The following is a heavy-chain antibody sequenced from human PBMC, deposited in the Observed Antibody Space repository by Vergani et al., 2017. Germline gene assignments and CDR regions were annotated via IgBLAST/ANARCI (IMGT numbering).Heavy chain of an antibody. Sequence: QVQLQQWGAGLLKPSETLSLTFAVYGGSFSGYYWSWIRQPPGKGLEWIGAINHSGSTNYNPYLKSRVTISVDTSKNQFSLKLSSVNSADTAVYYCACGYDSSGYPFAYWGQGTLVTVSS. CDR3: ACGYDSSGYPFAY. J-gene: IGHJ4*02. D-gene: IGHD3-22*01. CDR1: GGSFSGYY. V-gene: IGHV4-34*01. CDR2: INHSGST.